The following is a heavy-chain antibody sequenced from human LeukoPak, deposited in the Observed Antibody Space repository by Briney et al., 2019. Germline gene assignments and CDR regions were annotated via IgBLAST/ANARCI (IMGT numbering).Heavy chain of an antibody. CDR3: ARAYYYDSSGYSDAFDI. V-gene: IGHV1-69*04. CDR1: GGTFSSYA. CDR2: IIPIFGIA. Sequence: SVKVSCKASGGTFSSYAISWVRQAPGQGLEWMGRIIPIFGIANYAQKFQGRVTITADKSTSTAYMELSSLRSEDTAVYYCARAYYYDSSGYSDAFDIWGQGTMVTVSS. J-gene: IGHJ3*02. D-gene: IGHD3-22*01.